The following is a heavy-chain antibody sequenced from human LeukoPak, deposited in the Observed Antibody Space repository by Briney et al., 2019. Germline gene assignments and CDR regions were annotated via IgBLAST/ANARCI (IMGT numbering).Heavy chain of an antibody. CDR2: ISAYNGNT. CDR1: GYTFTSYG. D-gene: IGHD3-10*01. CDR3: ARDRPPMVRGVNDAFDI. Sequence: ASVKVSCKASGYTFTSYGIIWVRQAPGQGLEWMGWISAYNGNTNYAQKLQGRVTMTTDTSTSTAYMELSSLRSDDTAVYYCARDRPPMVRGVNDAFDIWGQGTMVTVSS. V-gene: IGHV1-18*01. J-gene: IGHJ3*02.